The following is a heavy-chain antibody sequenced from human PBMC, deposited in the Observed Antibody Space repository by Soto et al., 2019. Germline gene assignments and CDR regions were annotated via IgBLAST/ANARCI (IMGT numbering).Heavy chain of an antibody. V-gene: IGHV1-58*01. Sequence: SVKVSCKASGFTFTSSAVQWVRQARGQRLEWIGWIVVGSGNTNYAQKFQERVTITRDMSTSTAYMELSSLRSEDTAVYYCAAVSVLVTNHYYYYGMDVWGQGTTVTVSS. CDR2: IVVGSGNT. J-gene: IGHJ6*02. CDR1: GFTFTSSA. D-gene: IGHD3-9*01. CDR3: AAVSVLVTNHYYYYGMDV.